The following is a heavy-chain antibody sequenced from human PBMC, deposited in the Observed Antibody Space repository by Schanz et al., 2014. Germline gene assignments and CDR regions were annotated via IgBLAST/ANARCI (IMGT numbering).Heavy chain of an antibody. D-gene: IGHD3-22*01. CDR3: ARGREVVAKIFDV. J-gene: IGHJ3*01. Sequence: EVQLVESGGGLVQPGGSLRLSCETSGFTFSNYAMGWVRQTPGKGLEWVSRMIGSGSSVFYADSVKGRFTISRDNAKNSLYLQMNSLRAEDTGVYYCARGREVVAKIFDVWGQGTMVTVSS. CDR1: GFTFSNYA. V-gene: IGHV3-48*01. CDR2: MIGSGSSV.